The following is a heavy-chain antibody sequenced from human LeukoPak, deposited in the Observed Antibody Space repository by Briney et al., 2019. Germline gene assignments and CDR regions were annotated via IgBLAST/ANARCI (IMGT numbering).Heavy chain of an antibody. CDR1: GYSISSGYY. D-gene: IGHD3-3*01. CDR2: IYHSGST. J-gene: IGHJ4*02. CDR3: ARSIRITIFGVVIMGAFDY. V-gene: IGHV4-38-2*02. Sequence: PSETLSLTCTVSGYSISSGYYWGWIRQPPGKGLEWIGSIYHSGSTYYNPSLKSRVTISVDTSKNQFSLKLSSVTAADTAVYYCARSIRITIFGVVIMGAFDYWGQGTLVTVSS.